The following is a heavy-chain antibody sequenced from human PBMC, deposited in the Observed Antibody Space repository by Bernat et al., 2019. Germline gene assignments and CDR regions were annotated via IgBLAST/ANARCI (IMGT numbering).Heavy chain of an antibody. J-gene: IGHJ4*02. CDR3: ARDPVAATTTNPLIYY. V-gene: IGHV3-30-3*01. D-gene: IGHD2-15*01. CDR1: GFTFSSYA. CDR2: ISYDGSNK. Sequence: QVQLVESGGGVVQPGRSLRLSCAASGFTFSSYAMHWVRQAPGKGLEWVAVISYDGSNKYYADSVKGRFTISRDNSKNTLYLQMNSLRAEDTAVYYCARDPVAATTTNPLIYYWGQGTLVTVSS.